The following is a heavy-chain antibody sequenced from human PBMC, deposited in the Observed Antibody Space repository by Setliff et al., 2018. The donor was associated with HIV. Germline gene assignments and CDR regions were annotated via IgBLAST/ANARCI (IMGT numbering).Heavy chain of an antibody. CDR2: ISGSGIGS. D-gene: IGHD2-15*01. Sequence: GGSLRLSCAASGFTFSRYAMTWVRQAPGKGLEWVSAISGSGIGSYYPDSVKGRFTISRDNSKNTLYLQMNSLRAEDTAVYYCAKTLPTLYPPHNYYYGMDVWGQGTTVTVSS. CDR3: AKTLPTLYPPHNYYYGMDV. V-gene: IGHV3-23*01. J-gene: IGHJ6*02. CDR1: GFTFSRYA.